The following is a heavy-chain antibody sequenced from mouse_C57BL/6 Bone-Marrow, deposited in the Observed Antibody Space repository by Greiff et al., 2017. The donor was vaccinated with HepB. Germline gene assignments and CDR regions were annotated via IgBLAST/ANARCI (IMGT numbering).Heavy chain of an antibody. CDR1: GFSLTSYG. CDR2: IWGVGST. Sequence: LMESGPGLVAPSQSLSITCTVSGFSLTSYGVDWVRQSPGKGLEWLGVIWGVGSTNYNSALKSRLSISKDNSKSQVFLKMNRLQTDDTAMYYCAINCGDALGYWGQGTSVTVSS. D-gene: IGHD4-1*01. J-gene: IGHJ4*01. CDR3: AINCGDALGY. V-gene: IGHV2-6*01.